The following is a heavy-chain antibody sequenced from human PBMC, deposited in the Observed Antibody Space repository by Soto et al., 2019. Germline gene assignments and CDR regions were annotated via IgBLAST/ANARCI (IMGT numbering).Heavy chain of an antibody. CDR3: ARASMIVVVTSFDAFDI. CDR2: IIPIFGTA. J-gene: IGHJ3*02. CDR1: GGTFSSYA. V-gene: IGHV1-69*12. D-gene: IGHD3-22*01. Sequence: QVQLVQSGAEVKKPGSSVKVSCKASGGTFSSYAISWVRQAPGQGLEWMGGIIPIFGTANYAQKFQGRVTITADESTSTADMELSSLRSEYTAVYYCARASMIVVVTSFDAFDIWGQGTMVTVSS.